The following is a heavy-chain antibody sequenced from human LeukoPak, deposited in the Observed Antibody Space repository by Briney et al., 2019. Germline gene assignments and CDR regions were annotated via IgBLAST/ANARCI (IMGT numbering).Heavy chain of an antibody. CDR1: GGSISSYY. J-gene: IGHJ5*02. CDR2: IYTSGST. D-gene: IGHD3-22*01. Sequence: SSETLCLSCAVSGGSISSYYWSWVRQPAGKGPEWIGRIYTSGSTNYNPSLKSRVTMSVDTSKNQFSLKLSSVTAADTAVYYCARGAYSGYFLAWGQGTLVTVSS. CDR3: ARGAYSGYFLA. V-gene: IGHV4-4*07.